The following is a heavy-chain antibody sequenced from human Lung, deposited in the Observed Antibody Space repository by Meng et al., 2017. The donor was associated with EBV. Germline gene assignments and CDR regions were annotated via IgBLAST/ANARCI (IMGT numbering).Heavy chain of an antibody. CDR2: IYNSGST. CDR3: ARGQKGYFDL. CDR1: GGSISSSNYY. Sequence: QGQLQRPAPGLTTPPQTLSLTCTVSGGSISSSNYYWSWIRQPPGKGLEWSGHIYNSGSTYYNPSLKSRITISVDTSKNQFSLKLSSVTAADTAVYYCARGQKGYFDLWGRGTLVTVSS. J-gene: IGHJ2*01. V-gene: IGHV4-30-4*01.